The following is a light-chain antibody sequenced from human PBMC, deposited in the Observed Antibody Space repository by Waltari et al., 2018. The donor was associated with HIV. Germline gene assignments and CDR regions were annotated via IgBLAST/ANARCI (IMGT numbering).Light chain of an antibody. CDR3: MQALQTPAYT. J-gene: IGKJ2*01. CDR2: LGS. CDR1: QSLLHSNGYNY. Sequence: DIVMTQSQLSLPVTPGAPASTSCRSSQSLLHSNGYNYLDWYLQKPGQSHQLLIYLGSNRASGVPDRFSGSGSGTDFTLKISRVEAEDVGVYYCMQALQTPAYTFGQGTKLEIK. V-gene: IGKV2-28*01.